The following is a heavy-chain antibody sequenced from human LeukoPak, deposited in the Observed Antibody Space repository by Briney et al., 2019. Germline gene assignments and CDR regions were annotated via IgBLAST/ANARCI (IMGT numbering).Heavy chain of an antibody. CDR3: ARDTYYYDSSGNYYYYYMDV. CDR2: ISSSTI. Sequence: GGSLRLSCAASGFTFSDYNMNWFRQAPGKGLEWVSYISSSTIYYADSVKGRFTISRDNAKNSLYLQMNSLRAEDTAVYYCARDTYYYDSSGNYYYYYMDVWGKGTTVTVSS. CDR1: GFTFSDYN. V-gene: IGHV3-69-1*01. D-gene: IGHD3-22*01. J-gene: IGHJ6*03.